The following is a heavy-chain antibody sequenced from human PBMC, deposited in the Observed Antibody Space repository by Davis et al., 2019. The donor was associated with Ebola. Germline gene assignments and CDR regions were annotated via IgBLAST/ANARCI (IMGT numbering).Heavy chain of an antibody. CDR3: ARDVAATGNAFDV. V-gene: IGHV4-59*01. D-gene: IGHD6-13*01. J-gene: IGHJ3*01. CDR2: IYYSGST. CDR1: GGSISSYN. Sequence: SETLSLTCTVSGGSISSYNWGWIRQPPGKRLEWIGHIYYSGSTNYNPSLRRRVTISADTSKNQFSLSLGSVTAADTAIYYCARDVAATGNAFDVWGQGTMVTTSS.